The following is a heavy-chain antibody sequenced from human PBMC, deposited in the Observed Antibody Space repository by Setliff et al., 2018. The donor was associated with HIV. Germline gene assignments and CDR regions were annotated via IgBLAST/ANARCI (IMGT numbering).Heavy chain of an antibody. Sequence: SETLSLTCTVSGGSFSSSSYYWGWIRQPSGKGLEWIGNIYYSGSTYYNPSLRSRVTISKDTSKNQFSLHLTSVTAADTAVYYCARDTYDSRGYFFGYWGQGTLVTVSS. CDR2: IYYSGST. J-gene: IGHJ4*02. D-gene: IGHD3-22*01. CDR3: ARDTYDSRGYFFGY. CDR1: GGSFSSSSYY. V-gene: IGHV4-39*07.